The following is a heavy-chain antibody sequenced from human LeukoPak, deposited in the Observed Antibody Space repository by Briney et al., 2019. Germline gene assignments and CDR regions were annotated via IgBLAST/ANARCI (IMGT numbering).Heavy chain of an antibody. CDR2: ISYDGSNK. Sequence: PGGSLRLSCAASGFTFSSYGMHWVRQAPGKGLEWVAVISYDGSNKYYADSVKGRFTISRDNSKNTLYLQMNSLRAEDTAVYYCATAVPPTDVLRFLEWLFFFDYWGQGTLVTVSS. V-gene: IGHV3-30*03. CDR1: GFTFSSYG. J-gene: IGHJ4*02. D-gene: IGHD3-3*01. CDR3: ATAVPPTDVLRFLEWLFFFDY.